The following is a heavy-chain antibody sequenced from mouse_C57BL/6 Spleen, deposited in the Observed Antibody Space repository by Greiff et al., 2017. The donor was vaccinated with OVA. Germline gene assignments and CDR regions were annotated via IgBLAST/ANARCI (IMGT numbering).Heavy chain of an antibody. CDR2: ISSGSSTI. V-gene: IGHV5-17*01. CDR3: ARRETSGAMDY. J-gene: IGHJ4*01. D-gene: IGHD3-1*01. Sequence: DVKLVESGGGLVKPGGSLKLSCAASGFTFSDYGMHWVRQAPEKGLEWVAYISSGSSTIYYADTVKGRFTISRDNAKNTLFLQMTSLRSEDTAMYYCARRETSGAMDYWGQGTSVTVSS. CDR1: GFTFSDYG.